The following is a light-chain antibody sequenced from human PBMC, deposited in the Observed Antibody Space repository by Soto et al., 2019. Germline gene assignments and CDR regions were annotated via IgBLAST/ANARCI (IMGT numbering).Light chain of an antibody. Sequence: DSALTPCPLPLSLPPGTRATLSRRASQSVSNNYLAWYQQKPGQAPRLLIYGASNRATGIPDRFSGSGSGTDFTLTISRLEPEDFAVYYCQQYGSSGTFGQGTKVDIK. J-gene: IGKJ1*01. CDR2: GAS. CDR3: QQYGSSGT. V-gene: IGKV3-20*01. CDR1: QSVSNNY.